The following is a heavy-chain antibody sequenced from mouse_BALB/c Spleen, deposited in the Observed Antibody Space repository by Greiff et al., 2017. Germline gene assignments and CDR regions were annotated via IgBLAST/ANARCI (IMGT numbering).Heavy chain of an antibody. V-gene: IGHV3-2*02. Sequence: EVQGVESGPGLVKPSQSLSLTCTVTGYSITSDYAWNWIRQFPGNKLEWMGYISYSGSTSYNPSLKSRISITRDTSKNQFFLQLNSVTTEDTATYYCANIYYYGSSYVYYAMDYWGQGTSVTVSS. CDR1: GYSITSDYA. D-gene: IGHD1-1*01. CDR2: ISYSGST. CDR3: ANIYYYGSSYVYYAMDY. J-gene: IGHJ4*01.